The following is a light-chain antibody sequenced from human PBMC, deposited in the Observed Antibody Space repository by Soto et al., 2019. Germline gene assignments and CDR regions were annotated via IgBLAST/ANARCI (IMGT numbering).Light chain of an antibody. CDR1: QSISSW. CDR3: QQYNSYPYT. V-gene: IGKV1-5*03. CDR2: KAS. Sequence: DIQMTQSPSTLSASVGDRVTITCRASQSISSWLAWYQQKPGKPPKLLIYKASSLESGVPSRFSGSGSGTAFTLTISSIQPDDFATYYCQQYNSYPYTFGQGTKLEIK. J-gene: IGKJ2*01.